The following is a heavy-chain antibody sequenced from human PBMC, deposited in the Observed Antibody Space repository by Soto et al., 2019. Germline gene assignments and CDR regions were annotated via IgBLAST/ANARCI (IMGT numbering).Heavy chain of an antibody. D-gene: IGHD3-22*01. CDR1: GFTFSTYA. Sequence: GGSLRLSCAASGFTFSTYALHWVRQAPGKGLEWVATVTSDGSNKYHADSVEGRFTISRDDSKNTLYRQLNSLRAEDTAVYYCGRITLKTSVDTFDFWGQGTMVTVSS. J-gene: IGHJ3*01. CDR3: GRITLKTSVDTFDF. V-gene: IGHV3-30-3*01. CDR2: VTSDGSNK.